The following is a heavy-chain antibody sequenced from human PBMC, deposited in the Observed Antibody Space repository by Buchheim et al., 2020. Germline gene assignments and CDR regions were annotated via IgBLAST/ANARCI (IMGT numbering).Heavy chain of an antibody. CDR3: VRELYVDASARFDY. V-gene: IGHV3-74*01. J-gene: IGHJ4*02. CDR1: GFTFSTYW. D-gene: IGHD2-8*01. CDR2: INSDGSST. Sequence: EVQLVESGGGLVQSGGSLRLSCAASGFTFSTYWMHWVRQAPGKGLVWVSRINSDGSSTNYADSVKGRFTISRDNAKNTLYLQMNSLRGEDTALYYCVRELYVDASARFDYWGQGT.